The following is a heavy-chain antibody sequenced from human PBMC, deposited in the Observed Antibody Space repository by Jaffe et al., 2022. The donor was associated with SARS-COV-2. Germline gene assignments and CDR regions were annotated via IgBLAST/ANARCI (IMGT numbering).Heavy chain of an antibody. V-gene: IGHV4-39*01. CDR1: GGSISSTGSY. J-gene: IGHJ4*02. CDR2: VYYSGNT. Sequence: QLQLQESGPGLMKPSETLSLTCAVSGGSISSTGSYWGWIRQPPGKGLEWIGGVYYSGNTFYNPSLKSRLTMSVDTSKNQFSLQLSSVTAADTAVYYCARSFHSSSWNRGDFWFDYWGQGTLVTVSS. D-gene: IGHD6-13*01. CDR3: ARSFHSSSWNRGDFWFDY.